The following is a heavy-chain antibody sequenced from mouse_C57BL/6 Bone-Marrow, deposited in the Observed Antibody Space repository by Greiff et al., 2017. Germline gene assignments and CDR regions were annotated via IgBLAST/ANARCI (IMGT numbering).Heavy chain of an antibody. CDR3: AKNRAYGNFYFDY. Sequence: VQLKESGPGLVQPSQSLSITCTVSGFSLTSYGVHWVRQSPGKGLEWLGVIWRGGSTDYNAAFMSRLSITKDNSKSQVFFKMNSLQADDTAIYYWAKNRAYGNFYFDYWGQGTTLTVSS. CDR2: IWRGGST. V-gene: IGHV2-5*01. J-gene: IGHJ2*01. CDR1: GFSLTSYG. D-gene: IGHD2-1*01.